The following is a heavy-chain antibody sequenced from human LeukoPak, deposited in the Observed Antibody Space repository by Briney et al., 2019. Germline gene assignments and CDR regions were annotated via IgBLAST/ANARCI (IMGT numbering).Heavy chain of an antibody. CDR3: ARDLPDNYDFWSGSMPHYYYYGMDV. J-gene: IGHJ6*02. Sequence: ASVKVSCKASGYTFTCYYMHWVRQAPGQGLEWMGWINPNSGGTNYAQKFQGRVTMTRDTSISTAYMELSRLRSDDTAVYYCARDLPDNYDFWSGSMPHYYYYGMDVWGQGTTVTVSS. V-gene: IGHV1-2*02. CDR2: INPNSGGT. CDR1: GYTFTCYY. D-gene: IGHD3-3*01.